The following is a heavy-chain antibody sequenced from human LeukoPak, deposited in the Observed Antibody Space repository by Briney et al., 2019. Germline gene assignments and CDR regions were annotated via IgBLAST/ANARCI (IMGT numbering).Heavy chain of an antibody. CDR2: INPNSGGT. J-gene: IGHJ4*02. V-gene: IGHV1-2*02. CDR1: GYTFTGYY. CDR3: ARVPNPQLGMGPSY. D-gene: IGHD7-27*01. Sequence: GASVKVSCKASGYTFTGYYMHWVRQAPGQGLEWMGWINPNSGGTNYAQKLQGRVTMTTDTSTSTAYMELRSLRSDDTAVYYCARVPNPQLGMGPSYWGQGTLVTVSS.